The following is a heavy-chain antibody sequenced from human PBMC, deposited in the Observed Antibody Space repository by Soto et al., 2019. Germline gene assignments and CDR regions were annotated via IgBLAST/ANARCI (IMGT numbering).Heavy chain of an antibody. CDR2: ISSSSSYI. J-gene: IGHJ4*02. D-gene: IGHD3-10*01. CDR3: ARDAWPYYYGSGSFHNFDY. CDR1: GFTFSSYS. V-gene: IGHV3-21*01. Sequence: EVQLVESGGGLVKPGGSLRLSCAASGFTFSSYSMNWVRQAPGKGLEWVSSISSSSSYIYYADSVKGRFTISRDNAKNSLYRQMNSLRAEDTAVYYCARDAWPYYYGSGSFHNFDYWGQGTLVTVSS.